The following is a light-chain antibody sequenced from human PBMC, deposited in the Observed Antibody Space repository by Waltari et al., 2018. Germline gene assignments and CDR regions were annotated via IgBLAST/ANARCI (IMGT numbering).Light chain of an antibody. CDR3: ATCDDSVNGWM. CDR2: SNN. V-gene: IGLV1-44*01. Sequence: QSVLTQPPSASGTPGQGVTISCSGSISNIGGDTVNWYQHLPGTAPKLLIYSNNQRPSRVTDRFSGSTSGASASLAIIGLQSAEEAYYYCATCDDSVNGWMFGGGTKLTVL. J-gene: IGLJ3*02. CDR1: ISNIGGDT.